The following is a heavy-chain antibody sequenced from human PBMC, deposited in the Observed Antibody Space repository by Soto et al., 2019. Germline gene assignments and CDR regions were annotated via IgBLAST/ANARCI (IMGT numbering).Heavy chain of an antibody. J-gene: IGHJ5*02. CDR2: ISDSGAST. CDR1: EITFKNFV. CDR3: AKDPWFDL. V-gene: IGHV3-23*01. Sequence: EVQLLESGGGLVQPGGSLRLSCAASEITFKNFVMSWVRQAPGKGLEWDSTISDSGASTYYADSVKGRFTISRDNSKNTLYLHMNRLRAYDTAVYYCAKDPWFDLWGKGTLVTVSS.